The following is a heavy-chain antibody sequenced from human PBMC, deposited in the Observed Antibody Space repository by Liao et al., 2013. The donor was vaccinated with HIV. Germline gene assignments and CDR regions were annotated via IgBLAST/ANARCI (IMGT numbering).Heavy chain of an antibody. Sequence: QVQLQQWGAGLLKPSETLSLTCAVYGGSFSGFYWSWIRQPAGKGLQWIGRIYTNGRTNYNPSLKRRATISVDTSKNQFSLKLSSVTAADTAVYFCARYDFWSGNSPLDAFDMWGQGKLVTV. CDR3: ARYDFWSGNSPLDAFDM. V-gene: IGHV4-59*10. D-gene: IGHD3-3*01. J-gene: IGHJ3*02. CDR2: IYTNGRT. CDR1: GGSFSGFY.